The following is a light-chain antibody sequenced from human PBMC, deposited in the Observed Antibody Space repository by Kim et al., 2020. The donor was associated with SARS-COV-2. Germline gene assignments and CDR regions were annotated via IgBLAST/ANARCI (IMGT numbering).Light chain of an antibody. CDR2: EVS. CDR3: SSYAGSNNLV. Sequence: GQSVTISCTGTSSDVGGYNYVSWYQQYPGKAPNLMIYEVSKRPSGVPDRFSGSKSGNTASLSVSGLQAEDEADYYCSSYAGSNNLVFGGGTQLTVL. J-gene: IGLJ2*01. CDR1: SSDVGGYNY. V-gene: IGLV2-8*01.